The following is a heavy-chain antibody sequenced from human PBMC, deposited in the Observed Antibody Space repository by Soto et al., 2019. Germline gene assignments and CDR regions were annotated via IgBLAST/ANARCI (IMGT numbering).Heavy chain of an antibody. Sequence: NPSETLSLTCTVSGVSVSSGTYYWTWIRQPPGKGLEWIGYIHYSGSTNYNPSLKSRVTISVDMSKNQFSLKLSSVTAADTAVYYCSRDRAWSSYYNGVFDYWGQGALVTVSS. CDR1: GVSVSSGTYY. CDR2: IHYSGST. J-gene: IGHJ4*02. D-gene: IGHD3-3*01. CDR3: SRDRAWSSYYNGVFDY. V-gene: IGHV4-61*01.